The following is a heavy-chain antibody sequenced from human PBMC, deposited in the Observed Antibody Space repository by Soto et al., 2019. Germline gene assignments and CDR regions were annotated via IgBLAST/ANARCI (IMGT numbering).Heavy chain of an antibody. V-gene: IGHV4-30-2*06. CDR2: IYHSGST. J-gene: IGHJ3*02. CDR1: GGSINSGRSS. D-gene: IGHD3-10*02. Sequence: SETLSLTCSVSGGSINSGRSSWNWIRQSPGKGLEWIASIYHSGSTYYNPSLKSRVSISVDRPENQFSLKLSSVAAADTAVYYCAREGADYYIRAFDIWGQGTMVTVSS. CDR3: AREGADYYIRAFDI.